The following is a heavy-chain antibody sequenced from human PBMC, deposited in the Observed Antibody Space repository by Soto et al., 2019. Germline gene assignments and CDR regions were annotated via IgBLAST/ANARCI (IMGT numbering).Heavy chain of an antibody. Sequence: PGGSLRLSCAASGFTFSSYWMTWARQAPGKGLEWVSYISSSSSKKHYADSVEGRFTFSRDNAKNSLYLQMNILRAEDTAVYYCARKLGAFDIWGQGTMVTVSS. CDR2: ISSSSSKK. CDR3: ARKLGAFDI. V-gene: IGHV3-48*01. D-gene: IGHD1-26*01. J-gene: IGHJ3*02. CDR1: GFTFSSYW.